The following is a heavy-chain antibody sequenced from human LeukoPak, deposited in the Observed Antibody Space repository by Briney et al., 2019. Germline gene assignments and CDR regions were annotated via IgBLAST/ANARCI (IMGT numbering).Heavy chain of an antibody. Sequence: PSETLSLTCAVSGGSISSNYWWIWVRQPPGKGLEWIGEIFHSGRTTYSPSLKSRVTISVDTSKNQFSLHLSSVTAADTAVYYCARDSGTTGEVKFDPWGQGTLVTVSS. V-gene: IGHV4-4*02. CDR1: GGSISSNYW. CDR3: ARDSGTTGEVKFDP. D-gene: IGHD3-10*01. J-gene: IGHJ5*02. CDR2: IFHSGRT.